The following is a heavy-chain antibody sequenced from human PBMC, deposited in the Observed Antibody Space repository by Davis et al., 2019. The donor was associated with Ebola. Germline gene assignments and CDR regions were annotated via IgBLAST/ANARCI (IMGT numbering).Heavy chain of an antibody. CDR2: IIPIFGTA. J-gene: IGHJ4*02. D-gene: IGHD6-6*01. CDR3: ASGGLYSSSSGGGDY. Sequence: SVKVSCKASGGTFSSYAISWVRQAPGQGLEWMGGIIPIFGTANYAQKFQGRVTITADESTSTAYMELSSLRSEDRAVYCGASGGLYSSSSGGGDYWGQGTLVTVSS. CDR1: GGTFSSYA. V-gene: IGHV1-69*13.